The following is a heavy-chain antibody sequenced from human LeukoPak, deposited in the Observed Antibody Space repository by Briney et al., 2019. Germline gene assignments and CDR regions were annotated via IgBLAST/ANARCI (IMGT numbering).Heavy chain of an antibody. CDR2: IKQDGSEK. D-gene: IGHD3-16*01. Sequence: PGGSLRLSCAASGFTFSNYGMSWVRQAPGKGLEWVASIKQDGSEKFYVDSVKGRFTISRDNGKNSLYLQMNSLRAEDTAVYYCARDGDYGDYWGQGTLVTVSS. CDR1: GFTFSNYG. J-gene: IGHJ4*02. V-gene: IGHV3-7*03. CDR3: ARDGDYGDY.